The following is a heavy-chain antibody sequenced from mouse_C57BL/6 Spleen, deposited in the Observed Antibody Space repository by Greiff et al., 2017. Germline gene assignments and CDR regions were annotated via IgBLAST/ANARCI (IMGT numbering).Heavy chain of an antibody. D-gene: IGHD2-3*01. CDR2: INPSSGYT. CDR1: GYTFTSYT. CDR3: ARSGDVYYGDY. J-gene: IGHJ2*01. Sequence: VQLLQSGAELARPGASVKLSCKASGYTFTSYTMHWVKQRPGQGLEWIGYINPSSGYTKYNQKFKDKATLTADKSSSTAYMQLSSLTSEDSAFYYCARSGDVYYGDYWGQGTTLTVSS. V-gene: IGHV1-4*01.